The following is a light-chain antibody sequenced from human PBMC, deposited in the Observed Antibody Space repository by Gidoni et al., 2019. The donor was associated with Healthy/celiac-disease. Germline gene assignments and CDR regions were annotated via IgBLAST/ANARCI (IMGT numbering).Light chain of an antibody. CDR3: QQRSNWPRGIT. V-gene: IGKV3-11*01. CDR1: QSVSSY. Sequence: ETVLTQSQDTLSLSPGERATLSCRASQSVSSYLAWYQQKPGQAPRLLIYDASNRATGIPARFSGSGSGTDFTLTISSLEPEDFAVYYCQQRSNWPRGITFGQGTRLEIK. J-gene: IGKJ5*01. CDR2: DAS.